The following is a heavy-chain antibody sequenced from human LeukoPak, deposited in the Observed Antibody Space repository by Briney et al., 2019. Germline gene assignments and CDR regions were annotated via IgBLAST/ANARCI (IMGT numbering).Heavy chain of an antibody. Sequence: KPSETLSLTCTVSGGSISSSSSYWGWIRQPPGKGLEWIGSISYTGSTYYNPSLKSRVTISVDTSKNQFSLKLSPVTAADTAVYYCARVLAAAAHFDYWGQGTLVTVSS. J-gene: IGHJ4*02. CDR1: GGSISSSSSY. D-gene: IGHD6-13*01. CDR3: ARVLAAAAHFDY. CDR2: ISYTGST. V-gene: IGHV4-39*01.